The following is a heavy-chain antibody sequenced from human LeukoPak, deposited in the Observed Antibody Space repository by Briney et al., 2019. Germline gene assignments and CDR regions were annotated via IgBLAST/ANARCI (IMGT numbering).Heavy chain of an antibody. J-gene: IGHJ4*02. CDR1: GFTFDNYA. D-gene: IGHD1-1*01. Sequence: KSGGSLRLSCAASGFTFDNYAMHWIRQAPGKGLEWVSSISGSNSYIFYADSVKGRFTVSRDNAKDSLYLQMNSLRAEDTAVYYCARALTTLTYEGYWGQGTLVTVSS. CDR2: ISGSNSYI. V-gene: IGHV3-21*01. CDR3: ARALTTLTYEGY.